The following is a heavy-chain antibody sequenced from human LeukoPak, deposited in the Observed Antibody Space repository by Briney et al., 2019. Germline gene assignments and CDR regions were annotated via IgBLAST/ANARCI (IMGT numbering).Heavy chain of an antibody. Sequence: PGGSLRLSCAASGFTFSRNAMSWVRQAPGKGLEWVSAISGSGDSTYYADSVKGRFTISRDNSKNTLYLQMNSLRTEDTAVYYCAKGRVGANGYYYYGMDVWGQGTTVTVSS. CDR1: GFTFSRNA. J-gene: IGHJ6*02. CDR3: AKGRVGANGYYYYGMDV. V-gene: IGHV3-23*01. CDR2: ISGSGDST. D-gene: IGHD1-26*01.